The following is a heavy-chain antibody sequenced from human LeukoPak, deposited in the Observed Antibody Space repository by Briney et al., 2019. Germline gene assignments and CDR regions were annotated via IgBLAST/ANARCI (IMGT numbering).Heavy chain of an antibody. V-gene: IGHV4-59*01. J-gene: IGHJ4*02. Sequence: PSETLSLTCIVSGGSISSSYWSWIRQSPGKGLEWIGYVRYAESSYYNPSLKSRVTLSVDTSKNQFSLRLSSVTAADTAVYYCAGYGSRSSYKAFDYWGQGTLVTVSS. CDR1: GGSISSSY. CDR3: AGYGSRSSYKAFDY. D-gene: IGHD3-10*01. CDR2: VRYAESS.